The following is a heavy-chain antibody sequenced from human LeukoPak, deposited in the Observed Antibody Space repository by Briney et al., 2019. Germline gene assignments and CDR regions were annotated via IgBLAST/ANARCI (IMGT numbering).Heavy chain of an antibody. CDR1: GFTFSNYG. CDR3: AKDALEGSPYNHFLSGYYADY. J-gene: IGHJ4*02. V-gene: IGHV3-30*02. Sequence: GGSLRLSCAASGFTFSNYGIHWVRQAPGKGLEWVTFIRFNGNNKYYIDSVKGRFTISRDNSKNTVYLQMNSLKPEDTAVYYCAKDALEGSPYNHFLSGYYADYWGQGSLVTVSS. CDR2: IRFNGNNK. D-gene: IGHD3-3*01.